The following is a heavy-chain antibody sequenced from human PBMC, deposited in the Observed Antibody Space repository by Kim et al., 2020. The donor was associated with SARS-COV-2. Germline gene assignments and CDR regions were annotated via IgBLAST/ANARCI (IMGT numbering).Heavy chain of an antibody. CDR2: IRSNANGGTT. J-gene: IGHJ6*02. Sequence: GGSLRLSCTASGFTFGDYAMSWFRQAPGKGLEWVGFIRSNANGGTTAYSASVQGRFTISSDDSKSIAYMKMNSPKTEDTAVYYCTKTLGAYYYGMDVWGQGTTVT. CDR3: TKTLGAYYYGMDV. V-gene: IGHV3-49*03. CDR1: GFTFGDYA.